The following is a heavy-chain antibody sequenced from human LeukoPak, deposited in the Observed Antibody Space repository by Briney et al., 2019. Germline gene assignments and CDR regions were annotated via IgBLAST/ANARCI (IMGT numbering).Heavy chain of an antibody. CDR1: GGSFSSGGFY. Sequence: SQTLSLTCTVSGGSFSSGGFYWSWLRQHPGKALEWIGYISYTGNTYYNASLRSRVTISVDTSKNQFSLKLSSLTAADTAVYYCAREKVTTETNWFDPWGQGTLVTVSS. J-gene: IGHJ5*02. CDR2: ISYTGNT. D-gene: IGHD4-11*01. CDR3: AREKVTTETNWFDP. V-gene: IGHV4-31*03.